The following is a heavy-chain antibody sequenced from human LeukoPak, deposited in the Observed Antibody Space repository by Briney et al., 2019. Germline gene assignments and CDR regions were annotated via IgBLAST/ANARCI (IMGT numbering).Heavy chain of an antibody. CDR3: ARDLGGFGYGGNDAFDI. Sequence: GASVKVSCKASGYTFTGYYMHWVRQAPGQGLEWMGWINPNSGGTNYAQKFQGRVNMTRDTSISTAYMELSRLRSDDTAVYYCARDLGGFGYGGNDAFDIWGQGTMVTVSS. D-gene: IGHD4-23*01. CDR2: INPNSGGT. CDR1: GYTFTGYY. J-gene: IGHJ3*02. V-gene: IGHV1-2*02.